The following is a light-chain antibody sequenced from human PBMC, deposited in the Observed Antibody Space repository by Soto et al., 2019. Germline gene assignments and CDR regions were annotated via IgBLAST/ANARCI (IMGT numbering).Light chain of an antibody. V-gene: IGKV3-20*01. CDR3: QQFSSYPLT. J-gene: IGKJ4*01. CDR1: QTVRNNY. CDR2: DAS. Sequence: EFVLTQSPGTLSLSPGERATLSCRASQTVRNNYLAWYQQKPGQAPRLLIYDASSRGTGIPDRFSGGGSGTDVTLTISRLEPEDFAVYYCQQFSSYPLTFGGGTKVEIK.